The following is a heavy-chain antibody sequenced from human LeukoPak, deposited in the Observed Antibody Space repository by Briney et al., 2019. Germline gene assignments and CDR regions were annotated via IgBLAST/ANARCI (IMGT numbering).Heavy chain of an antibody. Sequence: ASVKVSCKASGYTFTGYYMHWVRQAPRQGLEWMGWINPNSGGTNYAQKFQGRVTMTRDTSISTAYMELSRLRSDDTAVYYCARGGGADWLTHIDYWGQGTLVTVSS. D-gene: IGHD3/OR15-3a*01. CDR2: INPNSGGT. V-gene: IGHV1-2*02. CDR3: ARGGGADWLTHIDY. J-gene: IGHJ4*02. CDR1: GYTFTGYY.